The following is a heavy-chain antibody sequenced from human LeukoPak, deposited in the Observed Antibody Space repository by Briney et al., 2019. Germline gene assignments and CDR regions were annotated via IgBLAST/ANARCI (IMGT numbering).Heavy chain of an antibody. Sequence: SETLSLTCTVSGRSVGSSSYYWSWLRQPPGKGLEWIGYIYYSGSTNYNPALRSRVTISVDTSKDQFSLKLSSVTAADTAVYYCAKQYSSSSGVFDYWGQGTLVTVSS. V-gene: IGHV4-61*01. J-gene: IGHJ4*02. CDR2: IYYSGST. CDR1: GRSVGSSSYY. CDR3: AKQYSSSSGVFDY. D-gene: IGHD6-13*01.